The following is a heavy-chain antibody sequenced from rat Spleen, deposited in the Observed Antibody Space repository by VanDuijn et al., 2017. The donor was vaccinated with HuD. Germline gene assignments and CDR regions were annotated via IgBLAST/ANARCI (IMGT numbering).Heavy chain of an antibody. V-gene: IGHV5-31*01. CDR2: ITNAGDGT. CDR1: GFMFNNYW. D-gene: IGHD1-7*01. CDR3: ERVLTMGHYEDC. Sequence: EVQLVESGGGLVQPGRSLKLSCVASGFMFNNYWMTWIRQAPGKGLEWVASITNAGDGTYYPDSVKCRFTISRDNAKNTLYLQLNSPTTEDTATYYCERVLTMGHYEDCWGQGVMVTVSS. J-gene: IGHJ2*01.